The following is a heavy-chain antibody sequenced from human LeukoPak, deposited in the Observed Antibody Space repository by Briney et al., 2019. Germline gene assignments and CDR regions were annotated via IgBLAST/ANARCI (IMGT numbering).Heavy chain of an antibody. D-gene: IGHD5-12*01. Sequence: SETLSLTCSVYGGSIRNSSYYWGWVRQPPGKGLEWIGSIYFSGTTAYHPSLKSRVSLSVDTSNNQFSLKLSSLTAADTAVYFCASVYGGYEEVFDHWGQGTLVTVAS. J-gene: IGHJ4*02. CDR1: GGSIRNSSYY. V-gene: IGHV4-39*07. CDR3: ASVYGGYEEVFDH. CDR2: IYFSGTT.